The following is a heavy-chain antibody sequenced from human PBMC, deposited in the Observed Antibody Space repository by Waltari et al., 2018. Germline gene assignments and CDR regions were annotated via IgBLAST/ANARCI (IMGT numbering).Heavy chain of an antibody. CDR3: TTDRASLWFGELLSGY. D-gene: IGHD3-10*01. J-gene: IGHJ4*02. Sequence: EVQLVESGGGLVKPGGSLRLSCAASGFTFSNAWMSWVRQAPGKGLEWVGRIKSKTDGGTTDYAAPVKGRFTISRDDSKNTLYLQMNSLKTEDTAVYYCTTDRASLWFGELLSGYWGQGTLVTVSS. CDR1: GFTFSNAW. CDR2: IKSKTDGGTT. V-gene: IGHV3-15*01.